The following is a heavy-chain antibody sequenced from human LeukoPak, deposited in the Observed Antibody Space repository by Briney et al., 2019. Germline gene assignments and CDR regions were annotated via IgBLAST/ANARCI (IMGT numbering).Heavy chain of an antibody. CDR3: ARETSSPAAYYYYYYGMDV. V-gene: IGHV4-31*03. J-gene: IGHJ6*02. CDR1: GGSISSSSYY. D-gene: IGHD2-2*01. CDR2: IYYSGST. Sequence: SETLSLTCTVSGGSISSSSYYWGWIRQPPGKGLEWIGYIYYSGSTYYNPSLKSRVTISVDTSKNQFSLKLSSVTAADTAVYYCARETSSPAAYYYYYYGMDVWGQGTTVTVSS.